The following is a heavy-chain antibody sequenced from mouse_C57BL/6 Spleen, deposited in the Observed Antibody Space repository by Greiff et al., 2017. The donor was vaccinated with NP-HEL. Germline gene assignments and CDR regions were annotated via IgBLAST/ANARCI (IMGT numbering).Heavy chain of an antibody. CDR1: GFTFSDYY. CDR3: ARYGYANGPYYFDY. V-gene: IGHV5-16*01. D-gene: IGHD2-2*01. J-gene: IGHJ2*01. Sequence: EVQLQQSEGGLVQPGSSMKLSCTASGFTFSDYYMAWVRQVPEKGLEWVANINYDGSSTYYLDSLKSRFIISRDNAKNILYLQMSSLKSEDTATYYCARYGYANGPYYFDYWGQGTTLTVSS. CDR2: INYDGSST.